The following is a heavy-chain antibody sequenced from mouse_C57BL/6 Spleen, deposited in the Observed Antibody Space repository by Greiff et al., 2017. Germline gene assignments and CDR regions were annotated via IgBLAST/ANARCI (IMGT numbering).Heavy chain of an antibody. CDR3: SRGGTGDYYAMDY. V-gene: IGHV1-80*01. D-gene: IGHD3-3*01. CDR2: IYPGDGDT. J-gene: IGHJ4*01. CDR1: GYAFSSYW. Sequence: VQLQQSGAELVKPGASVKISCKASGYAFSSYWMNWVKQRPGKGLEWIGQIYPGDGDTNYNGKFKGKATLTADKSSSTAYMQLSRLTSEDSAVYCCSRGGTGDYYAMDYWGQGTSVTVSS.